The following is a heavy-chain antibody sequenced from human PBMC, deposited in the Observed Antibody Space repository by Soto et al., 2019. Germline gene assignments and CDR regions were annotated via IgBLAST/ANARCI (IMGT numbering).Heavy chain of an antibody. CDR1: GFTVSSYA. Sequence: QVQLVESGGGVVQPGRSLRLSCAASGFTVSSYAMHWVRQAPGKGLEWVAVMSYDGRDKYYAASVKGRFTISRDNSKNTLNLQMNSLRGDDTAVYYCAKALGELSPESYDYWGQGTLITVSS. J-gene: IGHJ4*02. CDR3: AKALGELSPESYDY. CDR2: MSYDGRDK. V-gene: IGHV3-30*18. D-gene: IGHD3-16*02.